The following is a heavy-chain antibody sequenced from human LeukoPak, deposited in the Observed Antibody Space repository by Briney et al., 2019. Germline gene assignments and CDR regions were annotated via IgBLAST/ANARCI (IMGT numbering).Heavy chain of an antibody. CDR3: ARGVGVAGTNYYYYYMDV. J-gene: IGHJ6*03. CDR2: MNPNSGNT. CDR1: GYTFTSYD. V-gene: IGHV1-8*01. D-gene: IGHD6-19*01. Sequence: ASVKVSCKASGYTFTSYDINWVRQAPGQGLEWMGWMNPNSGNTGYAQKFQGRVTMTRNTSISTAYIELSSLRSEDTAVYYCARGVGVAGTNYYYYYMDVWGKGTTVTVSS.